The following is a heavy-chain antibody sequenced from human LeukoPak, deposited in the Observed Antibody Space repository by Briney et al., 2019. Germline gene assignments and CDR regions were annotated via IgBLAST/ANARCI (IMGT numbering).Heavy chain of an antibody. CDR3: ARDYGSGNNWFDP. CDR2: IYYSGST. D-gene: IGHD3-10*01. Sequence: PSETLFLTCTVSGGSISSSSYYWGWLRQPPGKGLEWIGSIYYSGSTYYNPSLKSRVTISVDTSKNQFSLKLSSVTAADTAVYYCARDYGSGNNWFDPWGQGTLVTVSS. J-gene: IGHJ5*02. V-gene: IGHV4-39*01. CDR1: GGSISSSSYY.